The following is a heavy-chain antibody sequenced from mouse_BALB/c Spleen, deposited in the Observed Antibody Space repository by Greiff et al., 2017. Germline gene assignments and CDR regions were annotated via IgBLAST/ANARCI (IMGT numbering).Heavy chain of an antibody. D-gene: IGHD1-1*01. CDR2: INSNGGST. Sequence: EVKLVESGGGLVQPGGSLKLSCAASGFTFSSYGMSWVRQTPDKRLELVATINSNGGSTYYPDSVKGRFTISRDNAKNTLYLQMSSLKSEDTAMYYWARDYYGSSYWCAYGGQGTLVTVSA. CDR1: GFTFSSYG. V-gene: IGHV5-6-3*01. J-gene: IGHJ3*01. CDR3: ARDYYGSSYWCAY.